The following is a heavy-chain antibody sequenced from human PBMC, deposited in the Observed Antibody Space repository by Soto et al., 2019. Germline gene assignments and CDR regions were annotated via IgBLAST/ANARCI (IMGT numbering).Heavy chain of an antibody. D-gene: IGHD2-15*01. CDR1: GFTFSSYA. V-gene: IGHV3-30-3*01. CDR3: ARDRADCSGGSCSRGALYYYGMDV. Sequence: GGSLRLSCAASGFTFSSYAMHWVRQAPGKGLEWVAVISYDGSNKYYADSVKGRFTISRDNSKNTLYLQMNSLRAEDTAVYYCARDRADCSGGSCSRGALYYYGMDVWGQGTTVTVSS. J-gene: IGHJ6*02. CDR2: ISYDGSNK.